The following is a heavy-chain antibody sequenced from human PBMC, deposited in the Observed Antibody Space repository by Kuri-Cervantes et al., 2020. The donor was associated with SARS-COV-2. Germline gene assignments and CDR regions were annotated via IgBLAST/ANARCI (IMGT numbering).Heavy chain of an antibody. CDR2: IYPGDSDT. V-gene: IGHV5-51*01. D-gene: IGHD6-19*01. J-gene: IGHJ5*02. CDR1: GYSFTSYW. CDR3: ARLTIRAGYSSGWFLPFDP. Sequence: KVSCKGSGYSFTSYWIGWVRQMPGKGLEWMGIIYPGDSDTGYSPSFQGQVTISADKSISTAYLQWSSLKASDTAMYYCARLTIRAGYSSGWFLPFDPWGQGTLVTVSS.